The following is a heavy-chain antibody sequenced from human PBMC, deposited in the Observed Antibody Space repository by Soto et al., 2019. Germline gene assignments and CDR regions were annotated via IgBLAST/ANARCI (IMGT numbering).Heavy chain of an antibody. CDR1: GYNFFDYG. CDR3: ARGRTVSSIGPLLV. Sequence: QIQLVQSGAEVKKPGASVKASCKASGYNFFDYGVSWVRQAPGQGLEWMGWVSPKSGNTDYARKVQGRVTMTTDISTSTAYMELRGLISGDTGVYYCARGRTVSSIGPLLVWGQGTLVSVSS. J-gene: IGHJ1*01. CDR2: VSPKSGNT. V-gene: IGHV1-18*01. D-gene: IGHD1-1*01.